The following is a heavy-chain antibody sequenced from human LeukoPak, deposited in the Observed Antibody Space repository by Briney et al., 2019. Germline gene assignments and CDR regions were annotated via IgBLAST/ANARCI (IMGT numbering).Heavy chain of an antibody. Sequence: GGSLRLSCAASGFIFSSYGMHWVRQAPGKGLEWVAFIRYDGSNEHYADSVKGRFSISRDNSKNTLYLQMNSLRAEDTAVYYCAALAVAGTHYWGQGTLVTVSS. CDR1: GFIFSSYG. CDR2: IRYDGSNE. J-gene: IGHJ4*02. V-gene: IGHV3-30*02. CDR3: AALAVAGTHY. D-gene: IGHD6-19*01.